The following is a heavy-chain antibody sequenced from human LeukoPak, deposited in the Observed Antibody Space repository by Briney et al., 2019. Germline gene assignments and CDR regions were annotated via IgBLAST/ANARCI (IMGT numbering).Heavy chain of an antibody. Sequence: GRTLRLSRAVSLFIFCNYVINWVGEAAGHQVGAVSYISSSVAMIKSANSLKGRFTISRDNAKNSLYLQMNSLRAEDTAVYYCARDKAGVGTDWFDPWGQGTLVTVSS. D-gene: IGHD6-13*01. CDR2: ISSSVAMI. CDR3: ARDKAGVGTDWFDP. V-gene: IGHV3-48*03. J-gene: IGHJ5*02. CDR1: LFIFCNYV.